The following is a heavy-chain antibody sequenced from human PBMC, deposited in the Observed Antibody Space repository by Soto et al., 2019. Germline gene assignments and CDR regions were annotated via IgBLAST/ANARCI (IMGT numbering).Heavy chain of an antibody. CDR1: GASISSYY. CDR3: ARSYDILTGYPENWFDP. CDR2: FYYTGSN. Sequence: SETLSLTCFVSGASISSYYWSWIRQPPGKGLEWIGHFYYTGSNSYNPSLKSRITLSVDTSKNEFSLKLASVTAADTAIYYCARSYDILTGYPENWFDPWGQGTLVTVSS. J-gene: IGHJ5*02. D-gene: IGHD3-9*01. V-gene: IGHV4-59*01.